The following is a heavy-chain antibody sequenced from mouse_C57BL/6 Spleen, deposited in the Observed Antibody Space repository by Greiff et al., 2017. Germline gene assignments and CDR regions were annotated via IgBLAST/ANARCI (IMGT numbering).Heavy chain of an antibody. D-gene: IGHD1-1*01. J-gene: IGHJ4*01. CDR1: GFSLTSYG. CDR3: IYYGSRTLYYYAMDY. Sequence: QVQLQQSGPGLVQPSQSLSITCTVSGFSLTSYGVHWVRQSPGKGLEWLGVIWRGGSTDYNAAFMSRLSITKDNSKSQVFFKMNSLQADDTAIYYLIYYGSRTLYYYAMDYWGQGTSVTVSS. CDR2: IWRGGST. V-gene: IGHV2-5*01.